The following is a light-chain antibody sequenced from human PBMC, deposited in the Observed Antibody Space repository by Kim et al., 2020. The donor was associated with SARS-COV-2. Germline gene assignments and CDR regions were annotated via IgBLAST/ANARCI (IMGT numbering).Light chain of an antibody. CDR1: QSISSW. CDR3: QQYSDYTVT. V-gene: IGKV1-5*03. Sequence: ASVGDRVTITCRASQSISSWLAWYQQKPGKAPKLLIYKASNLESGVPSRFSGSGSGTEFSLTISSLQPDDFATYYCQQYSDYTVTFGQGTKVDIK. CDR2: KAS. J-gene: IGKJ1*01.